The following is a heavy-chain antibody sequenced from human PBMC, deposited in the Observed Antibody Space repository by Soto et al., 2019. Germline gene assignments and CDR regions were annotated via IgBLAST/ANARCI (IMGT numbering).Heavy chain of an antibody. J-gene: IGHJ4*02. CDR1: GVSINRGDYY. Sequence: QVRLQESGPKLVRPSQTLSLTCSVSGVSINRGDYYWSWIRQSPGRGLEWIGSIYYNGDTNYNPSLGSRVTMSVDTSKNQFFLDVQSVVAADTAVYFCAREGGDFVQVPYYWGQGTLITVSS. V-gene: IGHV4-30-4*01. CDR3: AREGGDFVQVPYY. CDR2: IYYNGDT. D-gene: IGHD3-3*01.